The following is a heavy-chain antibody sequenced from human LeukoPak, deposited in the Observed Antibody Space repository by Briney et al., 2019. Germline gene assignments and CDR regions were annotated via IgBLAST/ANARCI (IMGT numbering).Heavy chain of an antibody. CDR1: GFTFSSYS. Sequence: PGGSLRLSCAASGFTFSSYSMNWVRQAPGKGLEWVSSISSSSSYIYYADSVKGRFTISRDNAKNSLYLQMNSLRAEDTAVYYRARQVVAAPAQFDYWGQGTLVTVSS. J-gene: IGHJ4*02. D-gene: IGHD2-15*01. V-gene: IGHV3-21*01. CDR2: ISSSSSYI. CDR3: ARQVVAAPAQFDY.